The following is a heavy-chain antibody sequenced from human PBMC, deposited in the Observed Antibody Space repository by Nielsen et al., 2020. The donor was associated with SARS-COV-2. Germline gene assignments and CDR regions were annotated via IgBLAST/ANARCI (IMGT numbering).Heavy chain of an antibody. CDR1: GGSISSYY. J-gene: IGHJ6*02. V-gene: IGHV4-59*01. D-gene: IGHD2-2*01. CDR3: ARLYCSSTSCNYYYGMDV. CDR2: IYYSGST. Sequence: ESLKISCTVSGGSISSYYWSWIRQPPGKGLEWIGYIYYSGSTNYNPSLKSRVTISVDTSKNQFSLKLSSVTAADTAVYYCARLYCSSTSCNYYYGMDVWGQGTTVTVSS.